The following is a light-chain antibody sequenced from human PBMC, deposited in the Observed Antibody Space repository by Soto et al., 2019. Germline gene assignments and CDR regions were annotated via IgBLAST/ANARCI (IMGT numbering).Light chain of an antibody. CDR2: EVN. CDR3: CSSGGSPTYV. J-gene: IGLJ1*01. Sequence: QPVLTQPASVSGSPGQSITISCTGTSSNVGSYKLVSWYQQHPGKAPKLMIFEVNKRPSGVSNRFSGSKSGNTASLTISGLKVEDEADYYCCSSGGSPTYVFGTGTKLTVL. CDR1: SSNVGSYKL. V-gene: IGLV2-23*02.